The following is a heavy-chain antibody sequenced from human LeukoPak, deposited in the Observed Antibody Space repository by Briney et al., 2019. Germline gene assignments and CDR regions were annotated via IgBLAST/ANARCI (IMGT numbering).Heavy chain of an antibody. CDR1: GGSFSGYY. J-gene: IGHJ6*03. V-gene: IGHV4-34*01. CDR3: ARVVTARYCYYYYYMDV. D-gene: IGHD2-21*02. CDR2: INHSGST. Sequence: SETLSLTCAVYGGSFSGYYWSSIRQPPGKGLEWIGEINHSGSTNYNPSLKSRVTISVDTSKNQFSLKLSSVTAADTAVYYCARVVTARYCYYYYYMDVWGKGTTVTVSS.